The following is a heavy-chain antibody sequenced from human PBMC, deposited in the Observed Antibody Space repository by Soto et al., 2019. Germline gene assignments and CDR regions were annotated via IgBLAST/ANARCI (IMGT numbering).Heavy chain of an antibody. D-gene: IGHD3-10*01. Sequence: EVQLVESGGGLLQPGGSLTLSCTASGFTFSNYWRPWGRQAPGKELLWASRTESDGSGKSYTDSVTGRFTISRANAYYTLYLQMSNLRAEDTDVYYWARGGFDYGPGRMDVWGKGTTVIVSS. V-gene: IGHV3-74*01. CDR2: TESDGSGK. CDR3: ARGGFDYGPGRMDV. CDR1: GFTFSNYW. J-gene: IGHJ6*04.